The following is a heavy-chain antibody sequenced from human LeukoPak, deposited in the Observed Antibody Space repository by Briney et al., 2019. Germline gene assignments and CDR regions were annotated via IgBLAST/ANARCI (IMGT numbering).Heavy chain of an antibody. D-gene: IGHD6-19*01. J-gene: IGHJ6*03. Sequence: KASETLSLTCTVSGGSISSYYWSWIRQPPGKGLEWIGEINHSGSTNYNPSLKSRVTISVDTSKNQFSLKLSSVTAADTAVYYCARMSTARYSSGWYSKTPNMDVWGKGTTVTVSS. CDR3: ARMSTARYSSGWYSKTPNMDV. V-gene: IGHV4-34*01. CDR2: INHSGST. CDR1: GGSISSYY.